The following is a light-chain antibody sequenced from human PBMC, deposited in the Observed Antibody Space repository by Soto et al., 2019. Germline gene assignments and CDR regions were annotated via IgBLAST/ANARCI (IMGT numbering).Light chain of an antibody. J-gene: IGLJ3*02. V-gene: IGLV2-14*01. CDR3: SSYTSSNTWV. CDR2: EVS. Sequence: QSALTQPASVSGSPGQSITISCTGTSSDVGGHNHVSWYQQHPGKAPKLMIYEVSNRPSGVSIRFSGSKSGNTASLTISGLQAADEAEYHCSSYTSSNTWVFGGGTKLTVL. CDR1: SSDVGGHNH.